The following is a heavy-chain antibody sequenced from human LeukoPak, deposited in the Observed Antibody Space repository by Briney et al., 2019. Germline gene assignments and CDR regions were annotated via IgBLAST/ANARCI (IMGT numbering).Heavy chain of an antibody. D-gene: IGHD2-15*01. CDR1: GFSFSTYW. CDR3: ARSPPPYCSGGSCYCDY. V-gene: IGHV3-7*01. CDR2: IKHDGIEK. Sequence: GGSLRLSCTGSGFSFSTYWMSWVRQAPGKGLEWVAHIKHDGIEKNYVDSVKGRFTISRDNAKNSLYLQMNSLRAEDTAVYYCARSPPPYCSGGSCYCDYWGQGTLVTVSS. J-gene: IGHJ4*02.